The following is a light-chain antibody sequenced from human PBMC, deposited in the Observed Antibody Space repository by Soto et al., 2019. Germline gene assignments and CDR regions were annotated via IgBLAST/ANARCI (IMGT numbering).Light chain of an antibody. J-gene: IGKJ1*01. CDR2: GAF. Sequence: EIVLTQSPAPLSLSPGERATLSCRASPSVTNFLAWYQQKPGQAPRLLIYGAFNRATGIPARFSGSGSGTDCTLTISSLEPEDVAVYYCQQYGSSPRTFGQGTKVDIK. CDR3: QQYGSSPRT. CDR1: PSVTNF. V-gene: IGKV3-20*01.